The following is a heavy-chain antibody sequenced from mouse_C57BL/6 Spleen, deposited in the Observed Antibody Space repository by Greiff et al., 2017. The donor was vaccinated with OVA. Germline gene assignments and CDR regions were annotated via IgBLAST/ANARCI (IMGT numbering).Heavy chain of an antibody. V-gene: IGHV1-82*01. Sequence: VHLVESGPELVKPGASVKISCKASGYAFSSSWMNWVKQRPGKGLEWIGRIYPGDGDTNYNGKFKGKATLTADKSSSTAYMQLSSLTSEDSAVYFCARSDPTSWFAYWGQGTLVTVSA. CDR1: GYAFSSSW. CDR3: ARSDPTSWFAY. CDR2: IYPGDGDT. D-gene: IGHD1-1*01. J-gene: IGHJ3*01.